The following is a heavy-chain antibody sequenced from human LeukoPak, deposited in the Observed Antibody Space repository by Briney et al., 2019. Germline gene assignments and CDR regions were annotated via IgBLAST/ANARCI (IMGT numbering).Heavy chain of an antibody. CDR2: ISAYNGNT. J-gene: IGHJ4*02. V-gene: IGHV1-18*01. CDR3: ARDGLSSGYYLNDY. CDR1: GYTFTSYG. Sequence: RWDSVKVSCKASGYTFTSYGISWVRQAPGQGLEWMGWISAYNGNTNYAQKLQGRGTMTTDTSTSTAYMELRSLRSDDTAVYYCARDGLSSGYYLNDYWGQGTLVTVSS. D-gene: IGHD3-22*01.